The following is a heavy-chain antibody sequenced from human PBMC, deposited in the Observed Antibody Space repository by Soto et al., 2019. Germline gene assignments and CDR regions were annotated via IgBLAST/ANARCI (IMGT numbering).Heavy chain of an antibody. CDR1: GFTALSYA. V-gene: IGHV1-3*01. D-gene: IGHD3-10*01. Sequence: QVRLIQSGPEMMQPGASVRVSCTASGFTALSYAFHWVRQAPGQGPEWLGWLNGGVDGTSYSQRLQARVTISRDTSANTVYLEVNSLTSEDTAVYYCAREVKGVTSFDYWGQGTLVTVSS. J-gene: IGHJ4*02. CDR2: LNGGVDGT. CDR3: AREVKGVTSFDY.